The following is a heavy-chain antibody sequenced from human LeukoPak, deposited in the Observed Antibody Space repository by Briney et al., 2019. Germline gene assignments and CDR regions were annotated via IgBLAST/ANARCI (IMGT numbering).Heavy chain of an antibody. CDR2: ISYDGSNN. V-gene: IGHV3-30*18. Sequence: PGGSLRLSCAASGFTFSSHGMHWVRQAPGKGLEWVAVISYDGSNNYSADSVKGRFTISRDNSKNTLYLQMNSLRAEDTAVYYCAKAWDLWGQGTLVSVSA. J-gene: IGHJ5*02. CDR3: AKAWDL. CDR1: GFTFSSHG.